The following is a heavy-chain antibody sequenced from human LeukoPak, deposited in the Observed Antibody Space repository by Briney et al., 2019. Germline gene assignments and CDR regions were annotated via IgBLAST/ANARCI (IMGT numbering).Heavy chain of an antibody. D-gene: IGHD2-15*01. V-gene: IGHV4-38-2*01. CDR3: ARSGMIFAFDI. Sequence: SGTLSLTCAVSGGSISSSYYWGWIRQPPGKGLEWIGSIYHSGSTYYNPSLKSRVTISVDTSKNQFSLKLSFVTAADTAVYYCARSGMIFAFDIWGQGTMVTVSS. J-gene: IGHJ3*02. CDR1: GGSISSSYY. CDR2: IYHSGST.